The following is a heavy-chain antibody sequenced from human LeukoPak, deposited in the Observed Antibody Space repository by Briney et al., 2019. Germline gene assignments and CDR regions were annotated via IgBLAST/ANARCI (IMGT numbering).Heavy chain of an antibody. Sequence: SETLSLTCTVSGDFLSSGDYYWGWIRQSPGKGLTWIGSIYYSGSTLYNASFESRVTMSVDTSKNQFSLKLRSVTAADTAVYYCAGEPRTYYYGSGSHFDYWGQGTLVTVSS. D-gene: IGHD3-10*01. V-gene: IGHV4-39*02. CDR3: AGEPRTYYYGSGSHFDY. J-gene: IGHJ4*02. CDR1: GDFLSSGDYY. CDR2: IYYSGST.